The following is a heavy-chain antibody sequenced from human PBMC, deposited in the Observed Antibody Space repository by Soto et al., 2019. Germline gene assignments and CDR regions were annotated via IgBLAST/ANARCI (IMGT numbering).Heavy chain of an antibody. J-gene: IGHJ3*02. V-gene: IGHV1-46*01. CDR3: ARDVGSGSYYNVAFDI. CDR2: INPRGGST. Sequence: ASVKDSCKASGYTFTSYYMHWVRQAPGQGLEWMGIINPRGGSTSYAKKFQGRVTMTRDTSTSTVYMELNSLRSEDKAVYYCARDVGSGSYYNVAFDIWGQGTMVTVTS. D-gene: IGHD3-10*01. CDR1: GYTFTSYY.